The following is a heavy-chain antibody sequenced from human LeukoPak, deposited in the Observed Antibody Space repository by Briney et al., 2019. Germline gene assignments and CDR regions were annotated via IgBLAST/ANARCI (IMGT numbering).Heavy chain of an antibody. D-gene: IGHD3-22*01. CDR1: GFTSSNYW. Sequence: PGGSLRLSCAASGFTSSNYWMTWVRQAPGKGLEWVSSISSSSSYIYYADSVKGRFTISRDNAKNSLYLQMNSLRAEDTAVYYCARDYYDSSGYPGYWGQGTLVTVSS. CDR2: ISSSSSYI. V-gene: IGHV3-21*01. CDR3: ARDYYDSSGYPGY. J-gene: IGHJ4*02.